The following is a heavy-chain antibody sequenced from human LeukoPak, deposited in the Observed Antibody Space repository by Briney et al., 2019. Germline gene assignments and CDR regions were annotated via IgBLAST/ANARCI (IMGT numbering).Heavy chain of an antibody. CDR3: AGDMGGGELGGY. CDR1: GFSFDQYG. Sequence: GGALRLSCVGSGFSFDQYGMSWVRQAPGKGLEWVSGINWKGGNTGYGESVEGGFTILRDNVKNYGSLQTDSLTVEETGLYYCAGDMGGGELGGYWGQGTLVTVSS. CDR2: INWKGGNT. V-gene: IGHV3-20*04. J-gene: IGHJ4*02. D-gene: IGHD3-16*01.